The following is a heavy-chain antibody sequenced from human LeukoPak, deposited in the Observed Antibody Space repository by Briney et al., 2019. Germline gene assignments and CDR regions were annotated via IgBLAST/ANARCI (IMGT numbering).Heavy chain of an antibody. V-gene: IGHV3-66*01. D-gene: IGHD2-21*02. J-gene: IGHJ4*02. CDR1: GFTVSSNY. CDR2: IYSGGST. CDR3: ASAAAGGDYYFDY. Sequence: GGSLRLSCAASGFTVSSNYMSWVRQAPGKGLEWVSVIYSGGSTYYADSVKGRFTISRDNSKNTLYLQMNSLRAEDTAVYYCASAAAGGDYYFDYWGQGTLVTVSS.